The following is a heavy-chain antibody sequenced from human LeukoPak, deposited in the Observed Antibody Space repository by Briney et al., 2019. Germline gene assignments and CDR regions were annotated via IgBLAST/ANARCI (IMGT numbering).Heavy chain of an antibody. D-gene: IGHD3-3*01. CDR1: GYSFTDYY. V-gene: IGHV1-2*02. Sequence: GASVKVSCKASGYSFTDYYLHWVRQAPGQGLESMGWINPDSGGRNYAQKFQGRVTMTRDTSISTAYMELSSLTSDDTAVYYCARGGKLEWATAAEFFDHWGQGTLLTVS. CDR2: INPDSGGR. CDR3: ARGGKLEWATAAEFFDH. J-gene: IGHJ4*02.